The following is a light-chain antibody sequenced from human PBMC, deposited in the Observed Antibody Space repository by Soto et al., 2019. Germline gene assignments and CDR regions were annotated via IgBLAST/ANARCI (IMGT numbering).Light chain of an antibody. CDR2: DTS. CDR3: LLFYDSFRV. J-gene: IGLJ2*01. V-gene: IGLV7-46*01. Sequence: QAVVTQEPSLTVSPGGTVTLTCGSSTGATTSGHYPYWIQQKPGQAPKTLIYDTSNKHSSTPARCSGSLLGGKAALTLSGAQPADEADYYCLLFYDSFRVFGGGTKLTVL. CDR1: TGATTSGHY.